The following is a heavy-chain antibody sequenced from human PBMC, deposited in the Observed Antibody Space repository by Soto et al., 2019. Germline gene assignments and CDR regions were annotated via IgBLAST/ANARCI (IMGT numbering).Heavy chain of an antibody. V-gene: IGHV3-48*03. CDR3: AGGPQAFLYYGMDV. Sequence: QPGGSLRLSCAASGFTFSSYEMNWVRQAPGKGLEWVSYISSSGSTIYYADSVKGRFTISRDNAKNSLYLQMNSLRAEDTAVYYCAGGPQAFLYYGMDVWGQGTTVTVSS. CDR1: GFTFSSYE. J-gene: IGHJ6*02. CDR2: ISSSGSTI.